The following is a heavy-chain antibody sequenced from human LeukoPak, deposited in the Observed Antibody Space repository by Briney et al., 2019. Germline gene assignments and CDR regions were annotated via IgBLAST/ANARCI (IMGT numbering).Heavy chain of an antibody. CDR3: ARHLGYCSSTSCYQDY. J-gene: IGHJ4*02. V-gene: IGHV5-51*01. Sequence: GESLKISCKGSGYSFTSYWIGWVRQMPGKGLEWMGIIYPGDSDTRYSTSFQGQVTISADKSISTAYLQWSSLKASDTAMYYCARHLGYCSSTSCYQDYWGQGTLVTVSS. CDR2: IYPGDSDT. D-gene: IGHD2-2*01. CDR1: GYSFTSYW.